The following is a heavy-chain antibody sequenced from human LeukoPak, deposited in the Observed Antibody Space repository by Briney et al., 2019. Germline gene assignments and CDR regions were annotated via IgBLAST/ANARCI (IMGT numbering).Heavy chain of an antibody. V-gene: IGHV3-30*04. D-gene: IGHD3-16*01. CDR3: ARPGLGIGAADLGDDAFDV. Sequence: GGSLRLSCAASGFSFSSWAMHWVRQAPGKGLEWVAVISSDGHNKYYADSVKGRFTISRDNSRNTLHLELNSLRAEDPSMFFCARPGLGIGAADLGDDAFDVWGQGTMVTVSS. J-gene: IGHJ3*01. CDR2: ISSDGHNK. CDR1: GFSFSSWA.